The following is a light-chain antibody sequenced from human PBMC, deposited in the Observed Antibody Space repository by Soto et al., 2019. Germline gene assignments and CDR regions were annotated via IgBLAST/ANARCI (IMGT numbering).Light chain of an antibody. CDR2: KAS. CDR3: QQYNSYPLT. CDR1: QSISSW. J-gene: IGKJ4*01. V-gene: IGKV1-5*03. Sequence: DIQMTQSPSTLSASVGDRVTITCRASQSISSWLAWYQQKPGKAPNLLIYKASSLESGDPSRFSGSGSGTEFTLTISSLQPDDFATYYCQQYNSYPLTFGGGTNVEIK.